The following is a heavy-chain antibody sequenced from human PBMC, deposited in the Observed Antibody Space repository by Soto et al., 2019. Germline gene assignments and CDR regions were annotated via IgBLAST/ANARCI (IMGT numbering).Heavy chain of an antibody. J-gene: IGHJ6*02. CDR3: AATGGHYFGLDV. CDR2: ISGYNAKT. V-gene: IGHV1-18*04. Sequence: GASVKVSCKSSDNTFTNYGITWVRQTPGLGLEWLGGISGYNAKTRDAPKFQDRATMTADTSTTTAFLEERRLTSDDRGTYCWAATGGHYFGLDVWGQGTTVTVSS. CDR1: DNTFTNYG. D-gene: IGHD2-8*02.